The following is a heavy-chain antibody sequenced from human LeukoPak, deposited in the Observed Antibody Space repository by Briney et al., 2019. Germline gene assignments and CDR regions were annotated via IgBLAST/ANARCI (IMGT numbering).Heavy chain of an antibody. D-gene: IGHD2-2*01. J-gene: IGHJ4*02. Sequence: GGSLRLSCAASGFTFSSYAMSWVRQAPGKGLEWVSAISGSGGSTYYADSVKGRFTISRDNSKNTLYLQMNSLRAEDTAVYYCAKDLPAFIVVVPAAVFDYWGQGALVTVSS. CDR3: AKDLPAFIVVVPAAVFDY. V-gene: IGHV3-23*01. CDR2: ISGSGGST. CDR1: GFTFSSYA.